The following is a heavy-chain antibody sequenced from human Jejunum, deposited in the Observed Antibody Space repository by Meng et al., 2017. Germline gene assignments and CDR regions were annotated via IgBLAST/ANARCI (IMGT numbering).Heavy chain of an antibody. J-gene: IGHJ1*01. CDR1: SVSMNSASLY. D-gene: IGHD4-23*01. CDR3: ARATAGNSEYFQN. Sequence: FDPTRVMYQPPRTLMCNILSVSMNSASLYWCCIRQDPSKGLELIGYIHYSGGTYYNPSLKSRVTISVDTSKNQFSLKLNSVSAADTAVYYCARATAGNSEYFQNWGQGTLVTVSS. CDR2: IHYSGGT. V-gene: IGHV4-31*03.